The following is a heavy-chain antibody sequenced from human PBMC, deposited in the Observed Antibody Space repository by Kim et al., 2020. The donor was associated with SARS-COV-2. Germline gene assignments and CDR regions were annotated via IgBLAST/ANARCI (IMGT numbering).Heavy chain of an antibody. D-gene: IGHD2-15*01. J-gene: IGHJ3*02. CDR3: ARTVVVAAATGSCAFDI. CDR2: IKQDGSEK. Sequence: GGSLRLSCAASGFTFSSYWMSWVRQAPGKGLEWVANIKQDGSEKYYVDSVKGRFTISRDNAKNSLYLQMNSLRAEDTAVYYCARTVVVAAATGSCAFDIWGQGARVTVSS. V-gene: IGHV3-7*01. CDR1: GFTFSSYW.